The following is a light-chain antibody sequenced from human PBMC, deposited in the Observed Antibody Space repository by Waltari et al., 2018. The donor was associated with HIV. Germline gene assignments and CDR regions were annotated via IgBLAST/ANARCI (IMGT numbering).Light chain of an antibody. CDR2: GAS. CDR1: QSVSSSY. CDR3: QQYGSLAGT. J-gene: IGKJ1*01. V-gene: IGKV3-20*01. Sequence: EIVLTQSPGTLSLSPGERATLSCWPRQSVSSSYLAWYQQKPGQAPRLLIYGASSRATGKPDRFSGSGSGTDFTLTISRLEPEDFAVYYCQQYGSLAGTFGQGTKVEIK.